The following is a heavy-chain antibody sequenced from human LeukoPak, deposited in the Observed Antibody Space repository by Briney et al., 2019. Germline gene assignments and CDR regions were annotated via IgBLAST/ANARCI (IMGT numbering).Heavy chain of an antibody. D-gene: IGHD4-17*01. V-gene: IGHV3-23*01. Sequence: PGGSLRLSCAASGFTFSSYAMSWVRQAPGKGLEWVSAISGSGGSTYYADSVKGRFTISRDNSKNTLYLQMNSLRAEDTAVYYCAKGAYGDYRGDNWSDPWGQGTLVTVSS. CDR3: AKGAYGDYRGDNWSDP. CDR2: ISGSGGST. J-gene: IGHJ5*02. CDR1: GFTFSSYA.